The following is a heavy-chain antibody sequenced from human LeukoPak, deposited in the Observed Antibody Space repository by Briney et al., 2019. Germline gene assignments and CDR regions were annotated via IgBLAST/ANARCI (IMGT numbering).Heavy chain of an antibody. CDR3: AAGRPYSLLDY. CDR2: MNPNSGNT. CDR1: GYTFTSYD. V-gene: IGHV1-8*01. D-gene: IGHD5-18*01. Sequence: ASVKVSCKASGYTFTSYDINWVRQATGQGLEWMGWMNPNSGNTGYAQKFQGRVTMTEDSSTDTAYMELSSLRFDDTAFYYCAAGRPYSLLDYWGQGTLLTVSS. J-gene: IGHJ4*02.